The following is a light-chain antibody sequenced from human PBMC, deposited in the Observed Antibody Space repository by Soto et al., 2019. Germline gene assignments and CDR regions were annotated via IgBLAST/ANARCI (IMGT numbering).Light chain of an antibody. J-gene: IGLJ1*01. Sequence: QFVLTQPRSVSGSPGQSVTISCTGTDTNIGFYNFVSWYQQHPDKAPHLVIYDVNKRPSGVPDRFSGSKSGKTASLTISGLQADDEADYFCCSYAGTYTYVFGTGTKVTVL. CDR1: DTNIGFYNF. V-gene: IGLV2-11*01. CDR2: DVN. CDR3: CSYAGTYTYV.